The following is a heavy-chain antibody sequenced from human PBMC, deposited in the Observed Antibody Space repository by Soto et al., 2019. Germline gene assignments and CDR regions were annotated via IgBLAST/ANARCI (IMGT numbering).Heavy chain of an antibody. Sequence: GESLKISCKGSGYSFTSYWISWVRQMPGKGLEWMGRIDPSDSYTNYSPSFQGHVTISADKSISTAYPQWSSLKASDTAMYYCATDCSSTSCYDGEDSHYWGQGTLVTVSS. CDR2: IDPSDSYT. V-gene: IGHV5-10-1*01. CDR3: ATDCSSTSCYDGEDSHY. J-gene: IGHJ4*02. D-gene: IGHD2-2*01. CDR1: GYSFTSYW.